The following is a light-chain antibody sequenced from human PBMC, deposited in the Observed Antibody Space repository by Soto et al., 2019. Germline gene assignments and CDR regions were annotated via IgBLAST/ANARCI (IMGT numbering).Light chain of an antibody. CDR3: QQYNSYRT. CDR1: QSISIW. J-gene: IGKJ1*01. CDR2: DAS. V-gene: IGKV1-5*01. Sequence: DIPLTHSPSTLSASLSERVTIXCRARQSISIWLAWYQQKPGKAPRLLIYDASILESGVPSRFSGSGSGTEFTLTISSLQPDDFATYYCQQYNSYRTFGQGTKVDIK.